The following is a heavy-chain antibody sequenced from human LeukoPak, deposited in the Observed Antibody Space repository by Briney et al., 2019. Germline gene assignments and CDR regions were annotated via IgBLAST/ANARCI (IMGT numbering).Heavy chain of an antibody. V-gene: IGHV1-58*02. Sequence: SVKVSCKASGFTFTSSVMQWVRQARGQRLEWIGWIVVGSGNTNYAQKFQERVTITRDMSTSTAYMELSSLRSEDTAVYYCAARDCGGDCQGDDYWGQGTLVTVSS. J-gene: IGHJ4*02. CDR3: AARDCGGDCQGDDY. D-gene: IGHD2-21*01. CDR2: IVVGSGNT. CDR1: GFTFTSSV.